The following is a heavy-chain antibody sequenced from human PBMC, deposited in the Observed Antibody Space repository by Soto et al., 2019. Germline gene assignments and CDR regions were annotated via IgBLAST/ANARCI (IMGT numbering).Heavy chain of an antibody. CDR2: INAGNGNT. J-gene: IGHJ6*02. CDR1: GYTFTSYA. V-gene: IGHV1-3*01. CDR3: ARGWVFVLVPAAKDYYPGMAV. Sequence: GASVKVSCKASGYTFTSYAMHWVRQAPGQRLEWMGWINAGNGNTKYSQKFQGRVTITRDTSASTAYMELSSLRSEDTAVYYCARGWVFVLVPAAKDYYPGMAVWGQGTTVPVS. D-gene: IGHD2-2*01.